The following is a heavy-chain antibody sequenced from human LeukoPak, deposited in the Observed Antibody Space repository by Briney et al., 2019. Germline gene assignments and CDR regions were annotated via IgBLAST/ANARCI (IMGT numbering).Heavy chain of an antibody. J-gene: IGHJ4*02. CDR1: GFTFSSYA. CDR2: ISGSGGST. Sequence: GGSLRLSCAASGFTFSSYAMSWVRQAPGKGLEWVSAISGSGGSTYYADSVKGRFTISRDNSKNTLYLQMNSLRAEDTAVYYCAKEGHGYSSSWYVYYYFDYWGQGTLVTVSS. V-gene: IGHV3-23*01. CDR3: AKEGHGYSSSWYVYYYFDY. D-gene: IGHD6-13*01.